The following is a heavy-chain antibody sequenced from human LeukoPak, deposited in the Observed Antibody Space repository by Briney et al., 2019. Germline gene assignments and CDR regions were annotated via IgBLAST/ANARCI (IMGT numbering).Heavy chain of an antibody. CDR3: AREVGSFDY. CDR1: GFTFSSYA. CDR2: ISSSGGST. D-gene: IGHD1-26*01. J-gene: IGHJ4*02. V-gene: IGHV3-23*01. Sequence: GGSLRLSCAASGFTFSSYAMSWVRQAPGKGLERVSCISSSGGSTYYADSVKGRFTISRDNSKNTLYLQMNSLRADDTAVYYCAREVGSFDYWGQGTLVTVSS.